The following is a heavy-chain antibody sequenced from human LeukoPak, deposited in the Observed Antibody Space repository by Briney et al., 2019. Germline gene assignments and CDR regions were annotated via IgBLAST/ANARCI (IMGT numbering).Heavy chain of an antibody. J-gene: IGHJ5*02. CDR2: LSGSGITT. CDR3: ARGGYSDTSASDMT. CDR1: GFTFSNSA. Sequence: GGSLRLSCAASGFTFSNSAMSWVRQAPGKGLEWVSTLSGSGITTYYADSVKGRFTISRDNAKNSLYLQMNSLRVEDTAVYYCARGGYSDTSASDMTWGQGTLVTVSS. V-gene: IGHV3-23*01. D-gene: IGHD3-22*01.